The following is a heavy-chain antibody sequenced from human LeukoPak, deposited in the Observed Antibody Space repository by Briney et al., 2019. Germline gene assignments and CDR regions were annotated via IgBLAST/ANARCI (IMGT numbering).Heavy chain of an antibody. J-gene: IGHJ4*02. V-gene: IGHV4-59*01. CDR3: ARGGWNKFDY. CDR2: IFYSGTT. CDR1: GFTFSDYY. Sequence: GSLRLSCAASGFTFSDYYMSWIWQPPGKGLEWIGFIFYSGTTNYNPSLKSRVTISVDTSKNQFSLKLSSVTAADTAVYYCARGGWNKFDYWGQGTLVTVSS. D-gene: IGHD3-22*01.